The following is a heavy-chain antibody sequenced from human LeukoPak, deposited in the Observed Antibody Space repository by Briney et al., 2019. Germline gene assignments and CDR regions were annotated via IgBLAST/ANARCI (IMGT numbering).Heavy chain of an antibody. D-gene: IGHD3-10*01. CDR2: IGNIGSVI. J-gene: IGHJ4*02. CDR3: ARDRLVQVHSGFFGH. Sequence: GGSLRLSCAASGFTFSSYEMNGVRQAPGKGLEGLSYIGNIGSVIYSADSVKGRLTTSRENATNSLYLQMDSLRAEDTAVYYCARDRLVQVHSGFFGHWGQGILVSVSS. V-gene: IGHV3-48*03. CDR1: GFTFSSYE.